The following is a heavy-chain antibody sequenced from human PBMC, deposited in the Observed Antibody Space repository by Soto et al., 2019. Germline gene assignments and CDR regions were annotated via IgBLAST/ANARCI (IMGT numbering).Heavy chain of an antibody. CDR3: ARYCSSTSCYVGDFDY. Sequence: QVQLQESGPGLVKPSQTLSLTCTVSGGSISSGGYYWSWIRQHPGKGLAWIGYIYYSGSTYYNPSLKSRVTISVDTSKNQFSLKLSSVTAADTAVYYCARYCSSTSCYVGDFDYWGQGTLVTVSS. CDR2: IYYSGST. V-gene: IGHV4-31*03. CDR1: GGSISSGGYY. D-gene: IGHD2-2*01. J-gene: IGHJ4*02.